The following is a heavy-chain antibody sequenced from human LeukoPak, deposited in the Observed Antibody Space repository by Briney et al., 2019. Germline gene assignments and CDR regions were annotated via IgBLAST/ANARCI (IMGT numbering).Heavy chain of an antibody. D-gene: IGHD2-21*01. CDR2: IYYSGST. Sequence: SETLSLTCAVYGGSFSGYYWSWIRQPPGKGLEWIGYIYYSGSTNYNPSLKSRVTISVDTSKNQFSLKLSSVAAADTAVYYCARGLLYYYYYMDVWGKGTTVTVSS. CDR3: ARGLLYYYYYMDV. V-gene: IGHV4-59*01. CDR1: GGSFSGYY. J-gene: IGHJ6*03.